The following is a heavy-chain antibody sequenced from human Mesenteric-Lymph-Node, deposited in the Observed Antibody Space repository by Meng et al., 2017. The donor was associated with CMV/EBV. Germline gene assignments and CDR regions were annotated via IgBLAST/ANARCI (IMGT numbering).Heavy chain of an antibody. J-gene: IGHJ3*02. CDR1: GFTFSSYA. Sequence: GESLKISCAASGFTFSSYAMSWVRQAPGKGLEWVSVISGSGLTTFYADSVKGRVTISRDNAKNSLYLQMNSLRAEDTAVYYCARDRAPRYNWNAGGLGAFDIWGQGTMVTVS. CDR2: ISGSGLTT. D-gene: IGHD1-1*01. V-gene: IGHV3-23*01. CDR3: ARDRAPRYNWNAGGLGAFDI.